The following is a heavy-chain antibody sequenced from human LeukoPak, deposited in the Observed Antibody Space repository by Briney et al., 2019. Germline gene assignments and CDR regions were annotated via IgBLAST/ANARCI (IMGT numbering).Heavy chain of an antibody. CDR1: GFSLSTSGVG. CDR3: PHPLERQWLVAFDY. Sequence: SGPTLVKPTQTLTLTCPFSGFSLSTSGVGVGWIRQPPGKALEWLAPIYWNDEKRLSHSLKSRLTITKDTSKNQVVLTMTNMDPVDTATYYCPHPLERQWLVAFDYWGQGTLVTVSS. CDR2: IYWNDEK. J-gene: IGHJ4*02. V-gene: IGHV2-5*01. D-gene: IGHD6-19*01.